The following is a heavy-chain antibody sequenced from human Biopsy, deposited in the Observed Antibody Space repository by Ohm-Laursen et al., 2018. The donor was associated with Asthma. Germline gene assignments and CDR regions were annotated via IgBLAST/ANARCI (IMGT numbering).Heavy chain of an antibody. D-gene: IGHD2-15*01. J-gene: IGHJ4*02. CDR1: GFAFRSYA. Sequence: SLRLSCAAPGFAFRSYAMNWVRQAPGKGLEWVAVISYDGSITHYADSVKGRFTISRDNSKNTVYLDISSLRIEDTAVFYCVIVVAANPFQGDCWGQGTLVTVSS. CDR3: VIVVAANPFQGDC. V-gene: IGHV3-30*03. CDR2: ISYDGSIT.